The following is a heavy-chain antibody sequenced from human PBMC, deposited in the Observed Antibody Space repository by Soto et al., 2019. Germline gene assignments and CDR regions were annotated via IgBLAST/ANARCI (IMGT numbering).Heavy chain of an antibody. CDR1: GFTFSSYA. CDR3: ARVHDYGDYFDAFDI. J-gene: IGHJ3*02. V-gene: IGHV3-30-3*01. D-gene: IGHD4-17*01. Sequence: VQLVESGGGVVQPGRSLRLSCAASGFTFSSYAMHWVRQAPGKGLEWVAVISYDGSNKYYADSVKGRFTISRDNSKNTLYLQMNSLRAEDTAVYYCARVHDYGDYFDAFDIWGQGTMVTVSS. CDR2: ISYDGSNK.